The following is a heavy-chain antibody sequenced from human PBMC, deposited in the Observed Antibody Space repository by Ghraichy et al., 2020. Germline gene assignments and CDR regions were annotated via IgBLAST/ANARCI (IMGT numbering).Heavy chain of an antibody. V-gene: IGHV4-4*02. Sequence: SETLSLTCAVSGGSISSDDWWSWVRQPPGKRLEWIGEIYHRGSTNYNPSLKSRVTISVDKSKNQFSLKLSSVTAADTAVYYCARRNYYDSTGYFGYWGQGTLVTVSS. J-gene: IGHJ4*02. D-gene: IGHD3-22*01. CDR2: IYHRGST. CDR3: ARRNYYDSTGYFGY. CDR1: GGSISSDDW.